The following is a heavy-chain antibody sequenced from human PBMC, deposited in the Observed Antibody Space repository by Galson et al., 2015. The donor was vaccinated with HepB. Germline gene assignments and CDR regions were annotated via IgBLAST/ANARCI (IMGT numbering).Heavy chain of an antibody. Sequence: QSGAEVKKPGESLRISSKGSGSNFNTDWLSWVRQAPGKALEWMATIYPYDSDIRYSPSFEGHITISADTSSTTAYLQCISLKASDTTMYSCAVRSGYYLDHWGLGTLVSVSS. D-gene: IGHD3-3*01. CDR1: GSNFNTDW. V-gene: IGHV5-51*03. CDR2: IYPYDSDI. J-gene: IGHJ4*02. CDR3: AVRSGYYLDH.